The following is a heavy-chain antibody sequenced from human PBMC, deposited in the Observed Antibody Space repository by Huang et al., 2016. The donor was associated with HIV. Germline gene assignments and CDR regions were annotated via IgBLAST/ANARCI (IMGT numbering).Heavy chain of an antibody. J-gene: IGHJ4*02. D-gene: IGHD1-26*01. CDR1: GYSFTNYW. CDR2: IYTGDSDS. CDR3: ARRGFNTGSSPDS. V-gene: IGHV5-51*01. Sequence: EVQLVQSGPEVKKPGESLKIFCRVSGYSFTNYWIGWVRQWPGKGLAWMASIYTGDSDSAYNPSFRGQVTISADKAIHSAHLRLDSLKTSDSAIYYCARRGFNTGSSPDSWGQGTLVTVSS.